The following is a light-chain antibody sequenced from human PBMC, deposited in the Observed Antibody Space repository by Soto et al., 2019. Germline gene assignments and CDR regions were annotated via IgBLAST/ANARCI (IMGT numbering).Light chain of an antibody. Sequence: QSALTQPASVSGSPGQSIAISCTGTSGDIGGYNYVSWYQQHPGRAPKLMIYDVSNRPSGVSTRFSGSKSDNTASLTISGLQPEDEGDYYCLSYTTSSTYVFGTGTKLTDL. V-gene: IGLV2-14*03. J-gene: IGLJ1*01. CDR1: SGDIGGYNY. CDR3: LSYTTSSTYV. CDR2: DVS.